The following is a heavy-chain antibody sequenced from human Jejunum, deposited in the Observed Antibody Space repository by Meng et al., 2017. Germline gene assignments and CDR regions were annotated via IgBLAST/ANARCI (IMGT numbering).Heavy chain of an antibody. Sequence: VQIPQWGEGLLGPSETLSLTCAVYGASFSGYKWNWIRQPPGKGLEWIGEINHSGSTTYNPSLKRRVTMSVDTSKNQFSLKVDSVSAADTAVYYCARRLPYFDTGFYDFWGQGTLVTVSS. CDR1: GASFSGYK. D-gene: IGHD3-9*01. V-gene: IGHV4-34*01. J-gene: IGHJ4*02. CDR2: INHSGST. CDR3: ARRLPYFDTGFYDF.